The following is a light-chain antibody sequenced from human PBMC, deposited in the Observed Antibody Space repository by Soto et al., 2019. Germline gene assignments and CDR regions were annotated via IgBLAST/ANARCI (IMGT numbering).Light chain of an antibody. V-gene: IGKV3-11*01. J-gene: IGKJ4*01. CDR3: QQRTNWPPT. Sequence: EIVLTQYPATLSLSPGERATLSCRASQSVRNDLVWYHQKPGQAPRVLIYSASNRATGIPARFSGSGSGTEFTLTISSLEPEDFAVYYCQQRTNWPPTFGGGTKVEMK. CDR2: SAS. CDR1: QSVRND.